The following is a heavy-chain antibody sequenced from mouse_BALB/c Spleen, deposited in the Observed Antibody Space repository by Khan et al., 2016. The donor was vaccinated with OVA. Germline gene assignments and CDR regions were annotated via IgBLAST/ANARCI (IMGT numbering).Heavy chain of an antibody. Sequence: QVQLQQSGPGLVQPSQSLSITCTVSGFSLTNYSVHWVRQSPGKGLEWLGVIWSAGSTDYNAAFISRLTIRKDNSRSQVFFKMNSRQPNDTAIYYCARRGYDYGRGALFAYWGQGTLVTVSA. D-gene: IGHD2-4*01. CDR2: IWSAGST. CDR3: ARRGYDYGRGALFAY. CDR1: GFSLTNYS. V-gene: IGHV2-2*02. J-gene: IGHJ3*01.